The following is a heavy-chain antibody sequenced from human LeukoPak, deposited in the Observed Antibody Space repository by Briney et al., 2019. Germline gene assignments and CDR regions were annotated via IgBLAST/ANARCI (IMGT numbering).Heavy chain of an antibody. D-gene: IGHD3-10*01. CDR2: ISYDGNKK. CDR3: ARPPDYYGSGETYYYYGMDV. CDR1: GFTSSSYA. V-gene: IGHV3-30*04. J-gene: IGHJ6*02. Sequence: PGGSLRLSCSASGFTSSSYAMHWVRQAPGKGLEWVAVISYDGNKKHYADSVKGRFTISRDNSKNTLSVQMNSLRPEDTAVYYCARPPDYYGSGETYYYYGMDVWGQGTTVTVSS.